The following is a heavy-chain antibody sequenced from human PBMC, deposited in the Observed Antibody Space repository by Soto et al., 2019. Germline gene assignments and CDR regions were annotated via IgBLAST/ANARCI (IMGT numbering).Heavy chain of an antibody. CDR2: FYHSGTP. CDR3: ARHGSRWTFFDY. Sequence: PSETLSLTCNVSGGSISSTGYYWGWIRQPPGKGLELIGTFYHSGTPYYIPSLKSRVTISVDTSKNQFSLKLDSVSAADTAVYYCARHGSRWTFFDYWGQGTLVTVAS. V-gene: IGHV4-39*01. D-gene: IGHD6-13*01. J-gene: IGHJ4*02. CDR1: GGSISSTGYY.